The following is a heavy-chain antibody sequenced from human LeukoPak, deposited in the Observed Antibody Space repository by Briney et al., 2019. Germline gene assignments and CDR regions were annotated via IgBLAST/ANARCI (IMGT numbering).Heavy chain of an antibody. V-gene: IGHV3-11*04. CDR2: ISSSGSTI. CDR1: GFTFSDYY. D-gene: IGHD3-3*02. CDR3: ARARLAFLEWLSYYYYMDV. Sequence: GGSLRLSCAASGFTFSDYYMSWIRQAPGKGLEWVSYISSSGSTIYYADSVKGRFTISRDNAKNSLYLQMNSLRAEDTAVYYCARARLAFLEWLSYYYYMDVWGKGTTVTVSS. J-gene: IGHJ6*03.